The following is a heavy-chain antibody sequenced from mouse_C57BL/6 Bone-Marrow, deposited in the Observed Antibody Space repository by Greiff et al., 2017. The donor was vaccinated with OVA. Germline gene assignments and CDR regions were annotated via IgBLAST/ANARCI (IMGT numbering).Heavy chain of an antibody. CDR3: ARKGMGKGYFDY. Sequence: QVQLQQPGAELVRPGSSVKLSCKASGYTFTSYWMDWVKQRPGQGLEWIGNIYPSDSETHYNQKFKDKATLTVDKSSSTAYMQLSSLTSEDSAVYYCARKGMGKGYFDYWGQGTTLTVSS. J-gene: IGHJ2*01. V-gene: IGHV1-61*01. CDR1: GYTFTSYW. CDR2: IYPSDSET. D-gene: IGHD1-3*01.